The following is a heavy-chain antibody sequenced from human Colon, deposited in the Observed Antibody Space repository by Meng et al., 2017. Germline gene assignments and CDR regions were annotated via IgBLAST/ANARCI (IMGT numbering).Heavy chain of an antibody. CDR1: GFTFSSYG. V-gene: IGHV3-33*01. Sequence: GGSLRLSCAASGFTFSSYGMHWVRQAPGKGLEGVAVIWYDGSNKYYADSVKGRFTISRDNSKNTLYLQMNSLRAEDTAVYYCARELLWFGEQNDAFDIWGQGTMVTVSS. J-gene: IGHJ3*02. D-gene: IGHD3-10*01. CDR3: ARELLWFGEQNDAFDI. CDR2: IWYDGSNK.